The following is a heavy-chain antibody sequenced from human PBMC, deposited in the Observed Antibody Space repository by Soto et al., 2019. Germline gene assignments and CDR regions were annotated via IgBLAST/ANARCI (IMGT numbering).Heavy chain of an antibody. D-gene: IGHD6-19*01. CDR3: ARSGGGSGWL. Sequence: QVQLPESGPGLVKPSETLSLTCTVSGGSVSSGSYYWSWIRQPPGKGLEWIAYIYYSGSTKYNPSLKSRVTISRDTSKNQFSLKLTSVTAADTAVYYCARSGGGSGWLGGQGTLVTVSS. V-gene: IGHV4-61*01. CDR2: IYYSGST. J-gene: IGHJ4*02. CDR1: GGSVSSGSYY.